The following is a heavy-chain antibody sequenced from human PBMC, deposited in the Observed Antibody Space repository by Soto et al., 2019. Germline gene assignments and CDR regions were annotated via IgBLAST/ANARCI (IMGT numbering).Heavy chain of an antibody. CDR1: GFTFSSYA. CDR3: AKDLMGRYFDWLLLNAVDY. CDR2: NSGSGGST. Sequence: GGSLRLSCAASGFTFSSYAMSWVRQAPGKGLEWVSANSGSGGSTYYADSVKGRFTISRDNSKNTLYLQMNSLRAEDTAVYFCAKDLMGRYFDWLLLNAVDYWGQGTLVAVSS. V-gene: IGHV3-23*01. J-gene: IGHJ4*02. D-gene: IGHD3-9*01.